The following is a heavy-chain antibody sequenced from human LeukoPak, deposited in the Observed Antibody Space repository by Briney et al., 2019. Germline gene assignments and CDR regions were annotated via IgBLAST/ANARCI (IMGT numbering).Heavy chain of an antibody. Sequence: GGSLRLSCAASGFTFSNYGMSWVRQAPGKGLEWVSCISGSGDSTYYADSVKGRFTISRENSKNTLYLQMNSLRAEDTAVYYCAKDPFNYYYHNWFDPWGQGTLVTVSS. CDR1: GFTFSNYG. D-gene: IGHD3-10*01. CDR2: ISGSGDST. V-gene: IGHV3-23*01. CDR3: AKDPFNYYYHNWFDP. J-gene: IGHJ5*02.